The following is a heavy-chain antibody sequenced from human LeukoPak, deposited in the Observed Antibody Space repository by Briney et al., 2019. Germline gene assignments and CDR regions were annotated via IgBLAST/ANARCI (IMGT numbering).Heavy chain of an antibody. D-gene: IGHD6-6*01. CDR3: ARDRRSSSFPYYYYYMDV. Sequence: PSETLSLTCTVSGGSISSYYWSWIRQPAGKGLEWIGRIYTSGSTNYNPSLKSRVTMSVDTSKNQFSLKLSSVTAADTAVYYCARDRRSSSFPYYYYYMDVWGKGTTVTVSS. CDR1: GGSISSYY. CDR2: IYTSGST. J-gene: IGHJ6*03. V-gene: IGHV4-4*07.